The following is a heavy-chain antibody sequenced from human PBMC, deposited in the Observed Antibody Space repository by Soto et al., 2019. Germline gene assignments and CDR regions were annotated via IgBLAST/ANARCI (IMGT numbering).Heavy chain of an antibody. CDR2: ISAYNGNK. D-gene: IGHD6-13*01. V-gene: IGHV1-18*01. J-gene: IGHJ4*02. Sequence: ASVKVSCKASGYSFTSYGISWVRQAPGQGLEWMGWISAYNGNKKYAQKLQGRVTMTTDTSTSTAYMELRSLRSDDTAVYYCARDLGQQLVAYWGQRTLVTVSS. CDR1: GYSFTSYG. CDR3: ARDLGQQLVAY.